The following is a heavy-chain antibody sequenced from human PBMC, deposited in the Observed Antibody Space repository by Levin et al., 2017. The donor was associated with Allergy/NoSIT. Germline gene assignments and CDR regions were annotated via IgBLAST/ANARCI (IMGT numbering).Heavy chain of an antibody. D-gene: IGHD4-17*01. CDR1: GYDFTSFW. J-gene: IGHJ5*02. V-gene: IGHV5-10-1*01. Sequence: AASVKVSCKGSGYDFTSFWITWVRQRPGKGLEWMGRIHPRDSYSNYSPSFQGHVTISTAKSISTAYLQWSSLKASDTAVYYCAIDVGDYAPKWFGPWGQGTLVSVSS. CDR2: IHPRDSYS. CDR3: AIDVGDYAPKWFGP.